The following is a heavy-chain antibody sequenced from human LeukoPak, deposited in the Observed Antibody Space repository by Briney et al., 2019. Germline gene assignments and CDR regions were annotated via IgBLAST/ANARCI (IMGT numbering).Heavy chain of an antibody. CDR2: ISGYNGKT. CDR1: GYPFTSFG. D-gene: IGHD4-11*01. J-gene: IGHJ4*02. V-gene: IGHV1-18*03. Sequence: ASVRVSCKASGYPFTSFGISWVRQAPGQGLEWMGWISGYNGKTNYAQNLQGRVTMTTDTSTSTAYVELGSLRSDDMAVYYCARDRVYDYSYPRVFDYWGQGTLVTVSS. CDR3: ARDRVYDYSYPRVFDY.